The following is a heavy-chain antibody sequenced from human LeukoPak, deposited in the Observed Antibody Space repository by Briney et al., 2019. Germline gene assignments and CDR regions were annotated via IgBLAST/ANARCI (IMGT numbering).Heavy chain of an antibody. CDR2: INHSGST. J-gene: IGHJ6*02. V-gene: IGHV4-34*01. CDR3: ARVLRRYYYYGMDV. CDR1: GGSFSGYY. Sequence: SETLSLTRAVYGGSFSGYYWSWIRQPPGKGLEWIGEINHSGSTNYNPSLKSRVTISVDTSKNQFSLKLSSVTAADTAVYYCARVLRRYYYYGMDVWGQGTTVTVSS.